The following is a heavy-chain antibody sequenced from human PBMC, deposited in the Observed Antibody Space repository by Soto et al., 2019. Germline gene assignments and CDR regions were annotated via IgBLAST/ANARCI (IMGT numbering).Heavy chain of an antibody. CDR1: GFPFTSSA. CDR3: AKGATVGYSGNWQGY. Sequence: LRPSCAASGFPFTSSAMSWVRQAPLTGLEWVSSISGSGGNTYYGRSVRGRFTLSRDNSKNTLYLQINSLRVEDTAVYYCAKGATVGYSGNWQGYWGRGTTVAVSS. CDR2: ISGSGGNT. D-gene: IGHD1-26*01. V-gene: IGHV3-23*01. J-gene: IGHJ6*02.